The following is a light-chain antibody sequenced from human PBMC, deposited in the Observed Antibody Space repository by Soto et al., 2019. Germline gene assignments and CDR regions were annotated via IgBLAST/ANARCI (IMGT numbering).Light chain of an antibody. CDR1: QSVTTR. CDR2: DAS. J-gene: IGKJ1*01. Sequence: APVSAKVSITSRASQSVTTRLAWHQHKPGKAPKVLIYDASNLETGVPSRFSGSGYGTAFNLSLRTLQSGESAVSYYEQPHASAGRCAQGTKVDIK. V-gene: IGKV1-5*01. CDR3: EQPHASAGR.